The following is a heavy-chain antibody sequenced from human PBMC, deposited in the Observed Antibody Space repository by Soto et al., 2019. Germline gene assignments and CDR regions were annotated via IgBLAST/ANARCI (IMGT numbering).Heavy chain of an antibody. Sequence: ASVKVSCKASGYTFTTYGITWLRQAPGQGLEWMGWISAYDGNTNYAQKLQGRVSMTTDPSTNTAYMELRSLRSDDTAVYYCARDPATAYTSSSFDYWGQGTLVTVSS. V-gene: IGHV1-18*04. CDR3: ARDPATAYTSSSFDY. CDR2: ISAYDGNT. J-gene: IGHJ4*02. CDR1: GYTFTTYG. D-gene: IGHD6-6*01.